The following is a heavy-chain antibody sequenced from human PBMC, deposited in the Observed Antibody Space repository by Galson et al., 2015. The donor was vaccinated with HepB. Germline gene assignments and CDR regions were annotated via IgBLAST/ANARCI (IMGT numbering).Heavy chain of an antibody. D-gene: IGHD3-22*01. CDR2: IIPIFGTA. Sequence: SVKVSCKASGGTVNSYAVSWVRQAPGQGLEWMGGIIPIFGTANYAQKFQGRVTITADESTSTAYMELSSLRSEDTAVYYCARTPLDYDSSGYYGYYFDYWGQGTLVTVSS. J-gene: IGHJ4*02. CDR3: ARTPLDYDSSGYYGYYFDY. CDR1: GGTVNSYA. V-gene: IGHV1-69*13.